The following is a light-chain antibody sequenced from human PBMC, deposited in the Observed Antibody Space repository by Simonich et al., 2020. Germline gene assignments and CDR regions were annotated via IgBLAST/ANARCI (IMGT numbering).Light chain of an antibody. V-gene: IGKV3D-20*01. Sequence: EIVLTQSPGPLSLAPGERATHSCRASQSVSSSYLAWYPQKPGLAPRLLIYDASSRATGIPDRFSGSGSGTDFTLTISSLQSEDFSVYYCQQYYSTPYTFCQGTKLEIK. CDR1: QSVSSSY. J-gene: IGKJ2*01. CDR2: DAS. CDR3: QQYYSTPYT.